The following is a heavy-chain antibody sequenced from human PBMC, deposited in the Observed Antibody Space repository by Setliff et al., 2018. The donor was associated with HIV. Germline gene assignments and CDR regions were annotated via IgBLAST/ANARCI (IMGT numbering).Heavy chain of an antibody. J-gene: IGHJ1*01. CDR2: IGDALSST. V-gene: IGHV3-23*01. CDR3: AKLVFYSGSHRYFQH. Sequence: GGSLRLSCAASGFTFSTYMMHWVRQAPGKGLEWVSSIGDALSSTTNTYYANSVTGRFTISRDNSKSTLFLQMNSLRAEDTAIYYCAKLVFYSGSHRYFQHWGQGSLVTVSS. CDR1: GFTFSTYM. D-gene: IGHD1-26*01.